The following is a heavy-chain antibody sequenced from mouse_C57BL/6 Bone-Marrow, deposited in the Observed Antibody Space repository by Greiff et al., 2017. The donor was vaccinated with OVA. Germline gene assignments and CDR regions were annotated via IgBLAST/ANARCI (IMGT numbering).Heavy chain of an antibody. J-gene: IGHJ2*01. CDR2: IYPGSGST. CDR3: ARLYYGSRYFDY. Sequence: VQLQQSGAELVKPGASVKMSCKASGYTFTSYWITWVKQRPGQGLEWIGDIYPGSGSTNYNEKFKSKATLTVDTSSSTAYMQLSSLTSEDSAVYYCARLYYGSRYFDYGGQGTTLTVSS. V-gene: IGHV1-55*01. CDR1: GYTFTSYW. D-gene: IGHD1-1*01.